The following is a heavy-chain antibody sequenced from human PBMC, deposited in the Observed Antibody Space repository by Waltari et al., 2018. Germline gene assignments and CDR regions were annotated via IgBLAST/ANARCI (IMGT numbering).Heavy chain of an antibody. CDR2: SKSKTDGGTT. CDR1: GFTFSNAW. V-gene: IGHV3-15*01. J-gene: IGHJ4*02. CDR3: TTRFVSDY. Sequence: EVQLVESGGGLVKPGGSLRLSCAASGFTFSNAWMSWVRQAPGKGLEWVGRSKSKTDGGTTDYAAPVKGRFTISRDDSKNTLYLQMNSLKTEDTAVYYCTTRFVSDYWGQGTLVTVSS.